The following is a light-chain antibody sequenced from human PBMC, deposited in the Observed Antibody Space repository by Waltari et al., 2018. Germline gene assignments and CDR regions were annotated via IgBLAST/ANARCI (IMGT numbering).Light chain of an antibody. V-gene: IGKV1-39*01. CDR1: QSITTY. CDR3: QQSFKTPIT. CDR2: AAS. J-gene: IGKJ5*01. Sequence: DIQMTQSPSSLSASVGARVTITCRASQSITTYLNWYQQKPGKAPKLLIYAASSLQSGVPSRFSGSGSGTDFTLTISSLQPEDFASYYCQQSFKTPITFGQGTRLEIK.